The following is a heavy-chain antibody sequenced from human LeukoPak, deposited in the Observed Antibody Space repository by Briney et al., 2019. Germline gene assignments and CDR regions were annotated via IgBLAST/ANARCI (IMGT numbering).Heavy chain of an antibody. J-gene: IGHJ4*02. CDR2: IYYSGST. V-gene: IGHV4-59*12. CDR1: GGSISSYY. Sequence: PSETPSLTCTVSGGSISSYYWSWIRQPPGKGLEWIGYIYYSGSTNYNPSLKSRVTISVDTSKNQFSLKLSSVTAADTAVYYCARDLLPLDYWGQGTLVTVSS. D-gene: IGHD2-15*01. CDR3: ARDLLPLDY.